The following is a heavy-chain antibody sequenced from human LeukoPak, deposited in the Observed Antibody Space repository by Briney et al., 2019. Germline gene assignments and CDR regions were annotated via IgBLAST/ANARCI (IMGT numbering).Heavy chain of an antibody. CDR1: GGSISSGSYY. D-gene: IGHD3-22*01. CDR2: IYTSGST. V-gene: IGHV4-61*02. J-gene: IGHJ4*02. Sequence: SETLSLTCTVSGGSISSGSYYWSWNRQPAGKGLEWIGRIYTSGSTNYNPSLKSRVTISVDTSKNQFSLKLSSVTAADTAVYYCARGVLADYYDSSGYLYYFDYWGQGTLVTVSS. CDR3: ARGVLADYYDSSGYLYYFDY.